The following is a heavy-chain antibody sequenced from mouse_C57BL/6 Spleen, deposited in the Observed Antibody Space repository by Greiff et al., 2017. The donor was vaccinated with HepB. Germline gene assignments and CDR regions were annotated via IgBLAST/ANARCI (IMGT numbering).Heavy chain of an antibody. Sequence: EVQLQQSVAELVRPGASVKLSCTASGFNIKNTYMHWVKQRPEQGLEWIGRIDPANGNTKYARKLPGKATITADTSSNTAYLQLSSRASEDTAIYYCAREEDDGYYVWFAYWGHRTLVTVSA. CDR2: IDPANGNT. D-gene: IGHD2-3*01. V-gene: IGHV14-3*01. CDR3: AREEDDGYYVWFAY. CDR1: GFNIKNTY. J-gene: IGHJ3*01.